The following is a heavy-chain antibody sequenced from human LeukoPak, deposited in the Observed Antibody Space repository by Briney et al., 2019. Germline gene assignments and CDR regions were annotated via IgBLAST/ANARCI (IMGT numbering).Heavy chain of an antibody. CDR1: GGSISSYY. Sequence: SETLSLTCTVSGGSISSYYWSWIRQPPGKGLEWIGYIYYSGSTNYNPSLKSRVTISVDTSKNQFSLKLSSVTAADTAVYYCARVVTTVVTGWFDPWGQGTLVTVSS. D-gene: IGHD4-23*01. CDR2: IYYSGST. CDR3: ARVVTTVVTGWFDP. J-gene: IGHJ5*02. V-gene: IGHV4-59*08.